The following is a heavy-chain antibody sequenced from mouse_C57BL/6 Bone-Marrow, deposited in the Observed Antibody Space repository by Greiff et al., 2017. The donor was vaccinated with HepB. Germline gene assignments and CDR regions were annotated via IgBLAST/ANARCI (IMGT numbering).Heavy chain of an antibody. D-gene: IGHD2-4*01. Sequence: VQLQESGPGLVQPSQSLSITCTVSGFSFTSYGVHWVRQPPGKGLEWLGVIWSGGSTDYNAAFISRLSISKDNSKSQVFFKMNSLQADDTAIYYCAKNGYGDYDGYYFDYWGQGTTLTVSS. CDR1: GFSFTSYG. CDR3: AKNGYGDYDGYYFDY. J-gene: IGHJ2*01. V-gene: IGHV2-4*01. CDR2: IWSGGST.